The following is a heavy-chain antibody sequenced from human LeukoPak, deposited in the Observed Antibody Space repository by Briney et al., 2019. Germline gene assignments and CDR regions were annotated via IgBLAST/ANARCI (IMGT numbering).Heavy chain of an antibody. Sequence: SETLSHTSTHSVDSGIGYYWSSIPHPPGKGLEWIGYIYYSGSTNYNPSLKSRVTISVHTSKNQFSLKLSSVNAADTAVYYCARHFAFSYYYMDVWGKGTTVTVSS. V-gene: IGHV4-59*08. J-gene: IGHJ6*03. CDR3: ARHFAFSYYYMDV. CDR2: IYYSGST. CDR1: VDSGIGYY.